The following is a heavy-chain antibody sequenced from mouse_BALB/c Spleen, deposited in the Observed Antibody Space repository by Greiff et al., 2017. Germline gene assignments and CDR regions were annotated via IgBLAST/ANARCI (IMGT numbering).Heavy chain of an antibody. CDR2: INPYNDGT. J-gene: IGHJ1*01. CDR3: ARGGHHGYFDV. CDR1: GYTFTSYV. V-gene: IGHV1-14*01. D-gene: IGHD3-1*01. Sequence: EVQLQQSGPELVKPGASVKMSCKASGYTFTSYVMHWVKQKPGQGLEWIGYINPYNDGTKYNEKFKGKATLTSDKSSSTAYMELSSLTSEDSAVYYCARGGHHGYFDVWGAGTTVTVSS.